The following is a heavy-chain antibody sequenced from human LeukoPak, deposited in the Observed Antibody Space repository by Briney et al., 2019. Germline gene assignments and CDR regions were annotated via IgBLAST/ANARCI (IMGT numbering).Heavy chain of an antibody. CDR1: AGSISSGSYY. J-gene: IGHJ4*02. Sequence: SQTLSLTCTVSAGSISSGSYYWSWIRQPAGKGLEWIGRIYTSGSTNYNPSLKSRVTISVDTSKNQFSLKLSSVTAADTAVYYCARGNYDFWSGYSNDYWGQGTLVTVSS. CDR2: IYTSGST. V-gene: IGHV4-61*02. D-gene: IGHD3-3*01. CDR3: ARGNYDFWSGYSNDY.